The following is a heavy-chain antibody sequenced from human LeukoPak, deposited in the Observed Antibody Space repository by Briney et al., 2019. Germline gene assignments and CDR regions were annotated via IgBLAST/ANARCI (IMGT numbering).Heavy chain of an antibody. CDR1: GYTFTGHY. Sequence: GASVKVSCKASGYTFTGHYMHWVRQAPGQGLEWMGWINPNSGGTNYAQKFQGRVTMTRDTSISTAYMELSRLRSDDTAVYYCARVEDSRITIFGVVISGMDVWGQGTTVTVSS. J-gene: IGHJ6*02. V-gene: IGHV1-2*02. CDR2: INPNSGGT. D-gene: IGHD3-3*01. CDR3: ARVEDSRITIFGVVISGMDV.